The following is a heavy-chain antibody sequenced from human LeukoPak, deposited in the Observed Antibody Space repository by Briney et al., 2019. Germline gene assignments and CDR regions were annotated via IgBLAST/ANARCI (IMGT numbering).Heavy chain of an antibody. V-gene: IGHV1-18*01. Sequence: ASVKVSCKASGYTFTKYGISWVRQAPGQGLEWMGWIGTSSGSTNLAHKLQGRVTMTKDTSTSTASMELRSLTTDDTAVYYCARESLEGVKYYYGMDVWGQGTTVTVPS. CDR1: GYTFTKYG. D-gene: IGHD2-8*01. CDR3: ARESLEGVKYYYGMDV. CDR2: IGTSSGST. J-gene: IGHJ6*02.